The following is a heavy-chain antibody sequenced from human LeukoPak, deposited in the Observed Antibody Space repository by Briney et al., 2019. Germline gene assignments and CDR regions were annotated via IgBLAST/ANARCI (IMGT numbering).Heavy chain of an antibody. J-gene: IGHJ5*02. CDR2: FIPIFGTA. CDR3: ARDRFSYGYSSGLNWFDP. D-gene: IGHD6-19*01. CDR1: GGTFSSYA. V-gene: IGHV1-69*13. Sequence: SVKVSCKASGGTFSSYAISWVRQAPGQGLEWMGGFIPIFGTANYAQKFQGRVTITADESTSTAYMELSSLRSEDTAVYYCARDRFSYGYSSGLNWFDPWGQGTLVTVSS.